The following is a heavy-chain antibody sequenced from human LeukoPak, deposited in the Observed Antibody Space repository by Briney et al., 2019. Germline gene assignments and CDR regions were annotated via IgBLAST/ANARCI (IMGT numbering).Heavy chain of an antibody. CDR2: ISAYNGNT. CDR1: GYTFTSYG. J-gene: IGHJ4*02. V-gene: IGHV1-18*01. Sequence: ASVKVSCKASGYTFTSYGISWVRQAPGQGLEWMGWISAYNGNTNYAQKFQGRVTMTRDTSISTAYMELSRLTSDDTAVYYCARDDEFCRGVACYGKFDYWGQGTLVTVSS. D-gene: IGHD3-3*01. CDR3: ARDDEFCRGVACYGKFDY.